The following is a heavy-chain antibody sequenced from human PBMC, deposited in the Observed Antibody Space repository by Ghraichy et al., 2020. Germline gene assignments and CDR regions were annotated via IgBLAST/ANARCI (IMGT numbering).Heavy chain of an antibody. CDR3: GRGSSGDPRDFYY. D-gene: IGHD7-27*01. CDR2: IRNKANGYTT. V-gene: IGHV3-72*01. CDR1: GFSFSDYY. J-gene: IGHJ4*02. Sequence: GGSLRLSCAASGFSFSDYYMDWVRQAPGKGLEWVARIRNKANGYTTEYAASVEGRFTITRDNSKNSLYLQMKSLKTEDTAVYYCGRGSSGDPRDFYYGGQKALVAVSS.